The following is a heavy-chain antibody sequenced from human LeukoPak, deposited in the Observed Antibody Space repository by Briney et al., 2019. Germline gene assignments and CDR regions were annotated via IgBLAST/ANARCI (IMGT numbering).Heavy chain of an antibody. CDR1: GYTFTSYG. Sequence: ASVKVSCKASGYTFTSYGISWVRQAPGQGLEWMGWISAYNGNTNYAQKLQGRVTMTRDTSISTAYMELSRLRSDDTAVYYCARGAQYYYDSSGYYYFDYWGQGTLVTVSS. CDR2: ISAYNGNT. V-gene: IGHV1-18*01. D-gene: IGHD3-22*01. J-gene: IGHJ4*02. CDR3: ARGAQYYYDSSGYYYFDY.